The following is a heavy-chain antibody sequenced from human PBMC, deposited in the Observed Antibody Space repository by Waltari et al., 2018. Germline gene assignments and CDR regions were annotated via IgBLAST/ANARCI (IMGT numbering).Heavy chain of an antibody. J-gene: IGHJ4*02. CDR3: ARSTSQTGLSASAMDS. V-gene: IGHV3-30-3*01. CDR1: GFTFESPD. D-gene: IGHD2-2*01. Sequence: QVQLLESGGGVVQPGRSLRLSCEASGFTFESPDRHWVRQAPGKGLEWVALMAFYGSDTFYADAVKGRFTVSRENSKNTLYLQMNSLRREDTGIYYCARSTSQTGLSASAMDSWGQGTLVTVSS. CDR2: MAFYGSDT.